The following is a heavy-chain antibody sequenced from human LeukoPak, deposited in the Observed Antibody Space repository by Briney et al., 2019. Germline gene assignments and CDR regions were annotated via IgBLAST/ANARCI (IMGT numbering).Heavy chain of an antibody. J-gene: IGHJ4*02. CDR3: ARGGGYSYGLPWDY. CDR2: IWYDGSNK. D-gene: IGHD5-18*01. Sequence: GGSLRLSCAASGFTFSSYGMHWVRQAPGKGLEWVAVIWYDGSNKYYADSVKGRFTISRDTSKNTLYLQMNSLKAEDTAVYYCARGGGYSYGLPWDYWGQGTLVTVSS. CDR1: GFTFSSYG. V-gene: IGHV3-33*01.